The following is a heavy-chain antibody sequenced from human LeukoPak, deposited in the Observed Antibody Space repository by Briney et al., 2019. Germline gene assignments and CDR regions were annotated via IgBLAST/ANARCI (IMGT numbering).Heavy chain of an antibody. V-gene: IGHV4-4*07. Sequence: NSSETLSLTRTVSGGSIGTYYWSWIRRPAGKGLEWIGRIFTTGGANFNPSLKSRVTMSLDTSKNLFSLKLNSVTAADTAVYYCVRYGPSWGLLWGQGALVTVSS. CDR2: IFTTGGA. CDR1: GGSIGTYY. CDR3: VRYGPSWGLL. J-gene: IGHJ4*02. D-gene: IGHD7-27*01.